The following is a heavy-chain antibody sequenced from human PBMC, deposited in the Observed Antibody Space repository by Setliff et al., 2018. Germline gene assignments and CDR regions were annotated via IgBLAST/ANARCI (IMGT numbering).Heavy chain of an antibody. J-gene: IGHJ6*03. CDR1: GGSISSGDYY. Sequence: PSETLSLTCTVSGGSISSGDYYWSWIRQPAGKGLEWIGRMYTSGHTNYNTSLKSRVTMSLDTPKNQFSLKLSSVTAADTAVYYCARVVESSGYYHYYYYMDVWGKGTTVTVSS. CDR2: MYTSGHT. V-gene: IGHV4-61*02. D-gene: IGHD3-22*01. CDR3: ARVVESSGYYHYYYYMDV.